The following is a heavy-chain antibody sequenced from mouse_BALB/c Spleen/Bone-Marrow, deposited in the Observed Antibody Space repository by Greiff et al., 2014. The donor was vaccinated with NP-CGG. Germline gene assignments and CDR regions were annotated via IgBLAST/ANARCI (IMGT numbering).Heavy chain of an antibody. V-gene: IGHV5-4*02. Sequence: DVQLQESGGGLVKPGGSLKLSCAASGFTFSDYYMYWVRQTPEKRLEWVAIISDGGSYTFYPDSVKGRFTISRDNAKNSLYLQMSSLKSEDTAMYYCVRDGDYSYAWFAYWGQGTLVTVSA. J-gene: IGHJ3*01. D-gene: IGHD2-12*01. CDR1: GFTFSDYY. CDR2: ISDGGSYT. CDR3: VRDGDYSYAWFAY.